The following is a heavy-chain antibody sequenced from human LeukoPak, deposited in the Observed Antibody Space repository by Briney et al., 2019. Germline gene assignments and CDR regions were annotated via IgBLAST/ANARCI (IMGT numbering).Heavy chain of an antibody. J-gene: IGHJ4*02. CDR3: AKSMNTAMVTSSGY. D-gene: IGHD5-18*01. V-gene: IGHV3-23*01. CDR2: ISGSGGST. CDR1: GFTFSCYA. Sequence: PGGSLRLSCAASGFTFSCYAMSWVRQAPGKGLEWVSAISGSGGSTYYADSVKGRFTISRDNSKNTLYLQMNSLRAEDTAVHYCAKSMNTAMVTSSGYWGQGTLVTVSS.